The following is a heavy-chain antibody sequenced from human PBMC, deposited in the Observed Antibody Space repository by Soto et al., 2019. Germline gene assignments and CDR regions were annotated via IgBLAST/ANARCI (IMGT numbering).Heavy chain of an antibody. V-gene: IGHV4-34*01. Sequence: QVQLQQWGAGLLKPSETLSLTCAVYGGSFSGYYWSWIRQPPGKGLEWIGEINHSGSTNYNPSLKSRVTISVDTSKNQFSLKLSSVTAADTAVYYCARAERYCSGGSCYIYYYYYYGMDVWGQGTTVTVSS. CDR1: GGSFSGYY. D-gene: IGHD2-15*01. J-gene: IGHJ6*02. CDR2: INHSGST. CDR3: ARAERYCSGGSCYIYYYYYYGMDV.